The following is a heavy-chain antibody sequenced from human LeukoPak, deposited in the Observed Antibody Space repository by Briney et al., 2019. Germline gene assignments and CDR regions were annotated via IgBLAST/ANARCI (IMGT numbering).Heavy chain of an antibody. CDR1: TFTISGYW. V-gene: IGHV3-7*03. CDR2: IKEDGSEK. J-gene: IGHJ4*02. CDR3: ARGPFTVITFGGVRGY. Sequence: GALRPSCAASTFTISGYWMSWVRQAPGKGLEWVANIKEDGSEKYYVDSVEGRFTISRDNAKNSLYLQMNSLRAEDTAVYYCARGPFTVITFGGVRGYWGQGTLVTVSS. D-gene: IGHD3-16*01.